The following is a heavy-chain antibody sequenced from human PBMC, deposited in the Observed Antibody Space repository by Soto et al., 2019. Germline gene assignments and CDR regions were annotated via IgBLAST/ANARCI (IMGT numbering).Heavy chain of an antibody. J-gene: IGHJ6*02. V-gene: IGHV4-34*01. Sequence: QVQLQQWGAGLLKPSETLSLTCAVYGGSFSGYYWSWIRQPPGKGLEWIGEINHSGSTNYNPSLKSRVTISVDTSKNQFSLKLSSVTAADTAVYYCARGVGYSGSHAYYGMDVWGQGTTVTVSS. CDR3: ARGVGYSGSHAYYGMDV. D-gene: IGHD5-12*01. CDR1: GGSFSGYY. CDR2: INHSGST.